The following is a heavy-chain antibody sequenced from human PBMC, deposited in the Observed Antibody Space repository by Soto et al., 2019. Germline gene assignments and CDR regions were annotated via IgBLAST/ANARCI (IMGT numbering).Heavy chain of an antibody. CDR3: ARDHTMVRGVIPPMGAFDI. V-gene: IGHV4-31*03. CDR2: IYYSGST. D-gene: IGHD3-10*01. CDR1: GGSISSGGYY. Sequence: QVQLQESGPGLVKPSQTLSLTCTVSGGSISSGGYYWSWIRQHPGKGLEWIGYIYYSGSTYYNPSLKSRVTISVDTSKNQFSLKLSSVTAADTAVYYCARDHTMVRGVIPPMGAFDIWGQGTMVTVSS. J-gene: IGHJ3*02.